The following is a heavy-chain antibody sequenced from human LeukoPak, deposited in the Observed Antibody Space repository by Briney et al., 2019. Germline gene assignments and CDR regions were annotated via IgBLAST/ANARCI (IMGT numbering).Heavy chain of an antibody. D-gene: IGHD2-2*01. V-gene: IGHV3-30*01. J-gene: IGHJ6*03. CDR1: TFTFSTYS. Sequence: PGGSLRFSCATSTFTFSTYSMQRVRRAQRSGLESGAVISYDRINKYYADSVKGRFTISRDNSKNTLYLQMNSLRAEDTAVYYCARDRVSCSSSRCLYYYYYMDVWGKGTTVTVSS. CDR2: ISYDRINK. CDR3: ARDRVSCSSSRCLYYYYYMDV.